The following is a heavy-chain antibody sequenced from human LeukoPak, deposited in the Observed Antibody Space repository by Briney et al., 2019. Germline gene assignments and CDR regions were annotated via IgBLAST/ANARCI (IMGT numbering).Heavy chain of an antibody. CDR2: IRSKAYGGTT. J-gene: IGHJ4*02. D-gene: IGHD6-19*01. CDR3: TMTVAAPYYFDY. Sequence: RSLRLSCTASGFTFGDYAMSWVRQAPGKGLEWVGFIRSKAYGGTTEYAASVKGRFTISRDDSKSIAYLQMNSLKTEDTAVYYCTMTVAAPYYFDYWGQGTLVTVPS. V-gene: IGHV3-49*04. CDR1: GFTFGDYA.